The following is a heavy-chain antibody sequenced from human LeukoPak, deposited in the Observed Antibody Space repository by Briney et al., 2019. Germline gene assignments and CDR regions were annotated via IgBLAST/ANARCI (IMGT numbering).Heavy chain of an antibody. D-gene: IGHD4-11*01. V-gene: IGHV3-74*01. CDR1: GFAFSSYR. CDR3: ARSNQADDY. J-gene: IGHJ4*02. CDR2: INPGGSST. Sequence: PGGSLRLSCAASGFAFSSYRMHWVRQVPGKGLVWVSRINPGGSSTAYADSVKGRFTISRDNAKNTLYLQMNSLRAEDTAVYYCARSNQADDYWGQGTLVTVSS.